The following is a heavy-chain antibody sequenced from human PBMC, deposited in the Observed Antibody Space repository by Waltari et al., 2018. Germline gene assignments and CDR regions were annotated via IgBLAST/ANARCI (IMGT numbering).Heavy chain of an antibody. Sequence: QVQLVQSGAGVQKPGASVKVSCKVSGYTLTELSIHWVRQAPGKGLEWMGGFDPEDGETIYAQKFQVRVTMTEDTSTDTAYMELSSLRSEDTAVYYCATRSYCSGGSCPLWYWGQGTLVTVSS. CDR1: GYTLTELS. CDR3: ATRSYCSGGSCPLWY. V-gene: IGHV1-24*01. CDR2: FDPEDGET. J-gene: IGHJ4*02. D-gene: IGHD2-15*01.